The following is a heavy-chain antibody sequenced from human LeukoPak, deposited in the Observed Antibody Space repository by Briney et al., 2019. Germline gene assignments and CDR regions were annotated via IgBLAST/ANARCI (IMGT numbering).Heavy chain of an antibody. CDR3: AGDKTTGGWYEFDY. CDR1: GFTFSSYG. Sequence: GGSLRLSCTASGFTFSSYGMHWVRQAPGKGLEWVAFIRYDGSNKYYADSVKGRFTISRDTSKNTVSLQMNSLRAEDTAVYYCAGDKTTGGWYEFDYWGQGTLVTVSS. V-gene: IGHV3-30*02. D-gene: IGHD6-19*01. CDR2: IRYDGSNK. J-gene: IGHJ4*02.